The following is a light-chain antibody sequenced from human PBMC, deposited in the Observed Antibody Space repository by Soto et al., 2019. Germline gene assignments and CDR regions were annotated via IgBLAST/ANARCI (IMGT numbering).Light chain of an antibody. CDR2: GAS. V-gene: IGKV3-15*01. CDR3: QQYKNWRT. Sequence: IVMTQSPATLSVSPGERATLSCRASQSVNSNLAWYQQKPGQAPRLLIYGASPRATGVPARFSGSGSGTEFTLTISSLQSEDLAVYYCQQYKNWRTFGQGTKLEIK. CDR1: QSVNSN. J-gene: IGKJ2*01.